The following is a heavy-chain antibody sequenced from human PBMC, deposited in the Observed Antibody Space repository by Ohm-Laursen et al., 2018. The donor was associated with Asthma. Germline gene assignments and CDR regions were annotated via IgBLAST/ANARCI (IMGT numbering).Heavy chain of an antibody. V-gene: IGHV3-30-3*01. CDR2: GGSYYDGGLK. CDR1: GFTFRSYA. D-gene: IGHD3-3*01. J-gene: IGHJ4*02. Sequence: SLSLSCTPSGFTFRSYALYWVRQPPRKGMEWVAVGGSYYDGGLKYYADFVNGRFTVSRDDSKNSLYLQMNSLRPDDTAVYYCARDVMEWYLPAFDFWGQGTLVTVSS. CDR3: ARDVMEWYLPAFDF.